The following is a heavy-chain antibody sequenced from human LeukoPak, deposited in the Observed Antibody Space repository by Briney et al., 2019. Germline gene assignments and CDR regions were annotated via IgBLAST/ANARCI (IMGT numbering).Heavy chain of an antibody. CDR3: ARDLGSGWYDY. V-gene: IGHV4-4*07. D-gene: IGHD6-13*01. Sequence: SETLSLTCSVSDGSISGYYWSWIRQPAGKGLEWIGRMHTSGSSNYNVSLKSRITMSVDTSRNQFALRLSPVTAADTAIYYCARDLGSGWYDYWGQGTLVTVSS. CDR1: DGSISGYY. CDR2: MHTSGSS. J-gene: IGHJ4*02.